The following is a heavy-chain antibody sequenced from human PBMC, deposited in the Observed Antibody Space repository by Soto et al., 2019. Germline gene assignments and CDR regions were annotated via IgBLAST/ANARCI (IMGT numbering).Heavy chain of an antibody. CDR1: GFTFSSVG. CDR2: IWYDGSKK. D-gene: IGHD3-3*01. V-gene: IGHV3-33*01. Sequence: QVQVVESGGGVVQPGRSLRLSCAASGFTFSSVGMHWVRQAPGKGLEWVSLIWYDGSKKSYGDSVKGRFTISRDNSRNTVYLQMNSLRAADTAVYYCARDASYYSLWSGYYPSRNGMDVWGQGTTVTVSS. CDR3: ARDASYYSLWSGYYPSRNGMDV. J-gene: IGHJ6*02.